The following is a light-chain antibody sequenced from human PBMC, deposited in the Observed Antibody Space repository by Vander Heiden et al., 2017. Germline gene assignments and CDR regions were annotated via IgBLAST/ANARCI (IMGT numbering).Light chain of an antibody. CDR1: QSISSY. Sequence: DIHMTRSPSSLSASVGDRVTITCRASQSISSYLNWYQQKPGKAPKLLIYAASSLQSGVPSRFSGSGSGTDFTLTISRLQPEDFATYYCQHRDSTPFTFGQGTKLEIK. J-gene: IGKJ2*01. CDR3: QHRDSTPFT. CDR2: AAS. V-gene: IGKV1-39*01.